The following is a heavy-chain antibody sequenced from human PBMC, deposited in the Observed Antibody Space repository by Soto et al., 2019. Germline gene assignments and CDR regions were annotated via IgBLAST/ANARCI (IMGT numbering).Heavy chain of an antibody. J-gene: IGHJ4*02. CDR1: GFTFSSYG. CDR2: ISYDGNNK. D-gene: IGHD4-17*01. CDR3: AKEHLETTMPTPGY. V-gene: IGHV3-30*18. Sequence: QVQLVESGGGVVQPGRSLRLSCAASGFTFSSYGMHWVRQAPGKGLEWVAVISYDGNNKYYADSVKGRFTISRDNFKTTLYLQMDSLRAEDTAMYYCAKEHLETTMPTPGYWGQGTLVTVSS.